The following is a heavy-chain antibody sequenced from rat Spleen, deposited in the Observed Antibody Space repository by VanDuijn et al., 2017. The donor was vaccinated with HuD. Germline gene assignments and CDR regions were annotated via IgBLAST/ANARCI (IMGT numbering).Heavy chain of an antibody. CDR2: ISSDGVNT. CDR3: AVAGYGY. V-gene: IGHV5-58*01. J-gene: IGHJ2*01. CDR1: GFTFSRYW. D-gene: IGHD1-7*01. Sequence: EVQLVETGGGLVQPGKSLKLSCVASGFTFSRYWMYWVRQAPGKGLEWVSSISSDGVNTYYPDSVTGRFTISRDNAENIVYLQMNSLRCEDTATYYCAVAGYGYWGQGVMVTVSS.